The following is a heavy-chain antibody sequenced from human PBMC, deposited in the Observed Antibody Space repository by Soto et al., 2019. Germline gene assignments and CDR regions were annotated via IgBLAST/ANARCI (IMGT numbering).Heavy chain of an antibody. V-gene: IGHV1-69*13. J-gene: IGHJ6*02. CDR1: GGTFSSYA. CDR2: IIPIFGTA. Sequence: GASVKVSCKASGGTFSSYAISWVRQAPGQGLEWMGGIIPIFGTANYAQKFQGRVTITADESTSTAYMELSSLRSEDTAVYYCARGHVDTAHSGYYYGMDVWGQGTTVTVSS. CDR3: ARGHVDTAHSGYYYGMDV. D-gene: IGHD5-18*01.